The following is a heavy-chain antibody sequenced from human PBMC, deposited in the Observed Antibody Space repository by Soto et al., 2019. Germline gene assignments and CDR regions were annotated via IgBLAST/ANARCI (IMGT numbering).Heavy chain of an antibody. J-gene: IGHJ4*02. Sequence: SETLSLTCTVSGGSITSYFWSWIRQPPGKGLEWIAYIYYTGTTNYNPSLKSRVTISINTSKSQFSLKLNFVTAADTAMFYCASTTGTTSTYCDYWGQGALVTVSS. CDR2: IYYTGTT. CDR1: GGSITSYF. V-gene: IGHV4-59*08. CDR3: ASTTGTTSTYCDY. D-gene: IGHD1-1*01.